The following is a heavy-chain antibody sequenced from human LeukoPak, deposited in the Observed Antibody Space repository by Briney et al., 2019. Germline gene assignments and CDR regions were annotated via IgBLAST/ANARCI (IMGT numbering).Heavy chain of an antibody. CDR1: GGSISSGSYY. CDR2: IYTSGST. D-gene: IGHD3-22*01. CDR3: SAEPQDYYDSSGYSDY. J-gene: IGHJ4*02. V-gene: IGHV4-61*02. Sequence: SETLSLTCTVSGGSISSGSYYCSWIRQPAGKGLEWIGRIYTSGSTNYNPSLKIRVTISVDTSKNQFSLKLSSVTAADTAVYYCSAEPQDYYDSSGYSDYWGQGTLVTVSS.